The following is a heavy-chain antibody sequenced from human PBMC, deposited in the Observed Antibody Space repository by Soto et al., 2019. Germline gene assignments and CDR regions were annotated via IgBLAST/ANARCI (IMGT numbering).Heavy chain of an antibody. V-gene: IGHV4-31*03. D-gene: IGHD1-26*01. CDR2: IYYSGST. J-gene: IGHJ5*02. Sequence: SETLSLTCTVSGGSISSGGYYWSWIRQHPGKGLEWIGYIYYSGSTHYNPSLKSRVTISVDTSKNQFSLKLSSVTAADTAVYYCARGLGSFTAEYNWFDPWGQGTLVTVS. CDR3: ARGLGSFTAEYNWFDP. CDR1: GGSISSGGYY.